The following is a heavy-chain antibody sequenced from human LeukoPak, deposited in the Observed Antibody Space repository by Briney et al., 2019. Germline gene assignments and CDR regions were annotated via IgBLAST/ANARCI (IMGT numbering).Heavy chain of an antibody. CDR2: IYYSGST. Sequence: SETLSLTCTVSGGSISSYYWSWIRQPPGKGLEWIGYIYYSGSTNYNPTLKSRVTISVDTSKNQFSLKLRSVTAADTAVYFCAREASRAGTYYFDYWGQGTLLTVSS. J-gene: IGHJ4*02. CDR1: GGSISSYY. D-gene: IGHD3-10*01. CDR3: AREASRAGTYYFDY. V-gene: IGHV4-59*01.